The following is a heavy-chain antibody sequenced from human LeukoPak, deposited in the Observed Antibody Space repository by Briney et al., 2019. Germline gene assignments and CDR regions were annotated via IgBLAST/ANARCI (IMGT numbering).Heavy chain of an antibody. D-gene: IGHD4-17*01. V-gene: IGHV3-74*03. Sequence: GGSLRLSCAASGFTFSSAWMHWVRQAPGAGLVWVSRTTDDATTTYADSVKGRFTISRDNAKNTLYLQMNSLRAEDTAVYYCARDPMIYGDYGWFDPWGQGTLVTVSS. CDR3: ARDPMIYGDYGWFDP. CDR1: GFTFSSAW. CDR2: TTDDATT. J-gene: IGHJ5*02.